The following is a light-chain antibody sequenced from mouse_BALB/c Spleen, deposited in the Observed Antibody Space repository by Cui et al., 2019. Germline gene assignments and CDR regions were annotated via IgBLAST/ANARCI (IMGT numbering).Light chain of an antibody. CDR2: GAS. CDR1: QSLLNSGNQKNY. J-gene: IGKJ2*01. V-gene: IGKV8-28*01. Sequence: DIVMTQSPSSLSVSAGEKVTMSCKSSQSLLNSGNQKNYLAWYQQKPGQPPKLLIYGASTRESGVSDRFTGSGSGTDFTLTISSVQAEDLAVYYCQNDHSYPYTFGGGTKLEIK. CDR3: QNDHSYPYT.